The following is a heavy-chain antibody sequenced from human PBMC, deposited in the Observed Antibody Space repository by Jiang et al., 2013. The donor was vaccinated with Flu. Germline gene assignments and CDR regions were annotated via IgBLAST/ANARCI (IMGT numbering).Heavy chain of an antibody. D-gene: IGHD3-16*01. V-gene: IGHV4-39*01. J-gene: IGHJ4*02. CDR3: ARQKGGGGLRSPFDN. CDR2: IYYSGSV. CDR1: GGSVSSNYYY. Sequence: GLVKPSETLSLICSVSGGSVSSNYYYWGWIRQPPGKGPEWIGSIYYSGSVYYNFSLKSRVTISVNTSTNQFSLRLNSLTVADTAVYHCARQKGGGGLRSPFDNWGQGTLVTVSS.